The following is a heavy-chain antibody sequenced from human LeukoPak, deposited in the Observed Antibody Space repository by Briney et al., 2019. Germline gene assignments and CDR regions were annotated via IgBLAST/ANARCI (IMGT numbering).Heavy chain of an antibody. V-gene: IGHV5-51*01. CDR3: ARHVEDIVVVPAAMRRSYYYYYMDV. CDR1: GYSFTSYW. D-gene: IGHD2-2*01. CDR2: IYPGDSDT. J-gene: IGHJ6*03. Sequence: GESLKISCKGSGYSFTSYWIGWVRQMPGKGLEWMGIIYPGDSDTRYSPSFQGQVTISADKSISTAYLQWSSLKASDTAMYYCARHVEDIVVVPAAMRRSYYYYYMDVWGKGTTVTISS.